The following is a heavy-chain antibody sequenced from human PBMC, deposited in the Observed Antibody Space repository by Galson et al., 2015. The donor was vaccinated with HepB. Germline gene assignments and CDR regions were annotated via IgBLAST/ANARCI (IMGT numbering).Heavy chain of an antibody. CDR3: ARDPDDSDGYYNSFDY. CDR1: GFTFSSYG. J-gene: IGHJ4*02. CDR2: IWYDGINK. V-gene: IGHV3-30*19. Sequence: SLRLSCATSGFTFSSYGIHWVRQAPGKGLEWVAVIWYDGINKSYIDSVKGRFTISRESTKKTVDLQMNSLRVEDTAVYYCARDPDDSDGYYNSFDYWGQGTLVTVSS. D-gene: IGHD3-22*01.